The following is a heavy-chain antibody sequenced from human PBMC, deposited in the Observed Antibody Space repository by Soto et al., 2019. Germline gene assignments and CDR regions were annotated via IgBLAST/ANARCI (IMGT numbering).Heavy chain of an antibody. CDR2: STNKRNSYTT. CDR1: GFIFSDYF. V-gene: IGHV3-72*01. CDR3: VTEYYGGCDN. J-gene: IGHJ4*02. Sequence: EVQLVESGGGLVQPGGSLRLSCAAPGFIFSDYFMDWVRQVPGKGLEWVGRSTNKRNSYTTVYAASVKGRFTISRDDSKTSLYLQMTSLKTEDTALYYCVTEYYGGCDNWGQGTLVIVSS. D-gene: IGHD2-21*01.